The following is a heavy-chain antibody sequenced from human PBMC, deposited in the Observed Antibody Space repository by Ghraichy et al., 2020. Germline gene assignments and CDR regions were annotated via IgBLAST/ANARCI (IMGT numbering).Heavy chain of an antibody. J-gene: IGHJ6*02. CDR3: ARRLVVPGASGWGYGMDV. V-gene: IGHV3-7*01. D-gene: IGHD2-2*01. CDR1: GFTFSSYL. Sequence: GGSLRLSCAVSGFTFSSYLMSWVRQVPGKGLEWVASIKEDGSDKSYVDSLRGRFTISRDNAKNSLYLQMSSLSAEDTAVYYCARRLVVPGASGWGYGMDVWGQVTTVTVSS. CDR2: IKEDGSDK.